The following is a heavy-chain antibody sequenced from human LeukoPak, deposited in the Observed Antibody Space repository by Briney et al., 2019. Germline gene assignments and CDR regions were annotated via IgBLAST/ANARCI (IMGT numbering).Heavy chain of an antibody. V-gene: IGHV1-3*01. CDR1: GYTFTSYA. CDR2: INAGNGNT. CDR3: ARELSYYYDSPGAFDI. Sequence: ASVKVSCKASGYTFTSYAMHWVRQAPGQRLEWMGWINAGNGNTKYSQKFQGRVTITRDTSASTAYMELSSLRSEDTAVYYCARELSYYYDSPGAFDIWGQGTMVTVSS. D-gene: IGHD3-22*01. J-gene: IGHJ3*02.